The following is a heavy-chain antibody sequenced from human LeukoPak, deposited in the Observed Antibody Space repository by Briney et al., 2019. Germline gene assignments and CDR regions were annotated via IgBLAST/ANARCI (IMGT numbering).Heavy chain of an antibody. CDR3: ARDLAYSRLDY. J-gene: IGHJ4*02. V-gene: IGHV3-7*01. D-gene: IGHD5-18*01. Sequence: GGSLRLSCAVSGLTFSSSWMDWVRQAPGKGLEWVASINPDGNKKYSADSVKGRFTISRDNAESSLYLQMNSLRVEDTAFYYCARDLAYSRLDYWGQGMLVTVSS. CDR2: INPDGNKK. CDR1: GLTFSSSW.